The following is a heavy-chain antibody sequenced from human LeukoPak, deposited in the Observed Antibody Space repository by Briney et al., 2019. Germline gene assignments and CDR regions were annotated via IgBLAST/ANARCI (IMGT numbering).Heavy chain of an antibody. Sequence: GGSLRLSCAASGFTFSIYAMSWVRQAPGKGLEWVSTLSGTGDSTYYADSVKGRFTISRDNSKNTLYLQMNSLRAEDTAVYYCAKDIVGASAFDYWGQGTLVTVSS. D-gene: IGHD1-26*01. CDR3: AKDIVGASAFDY. J-gene: IGHJ4*02. CDR1: GFTFSIYA. CDR2: LSGTGDST. V-gene: IGHV3-23*01.